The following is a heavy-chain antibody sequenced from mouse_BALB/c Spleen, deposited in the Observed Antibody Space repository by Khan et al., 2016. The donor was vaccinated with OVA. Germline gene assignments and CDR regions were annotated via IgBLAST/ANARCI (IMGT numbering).Heavy chain of an antibody. V-gene: IGHV3-2*02. CDR1: GYSITSGYA. J-gene: IGHJ2*01. CDR3: ERGNCCGYYFDY. Sequence: EVQLQESGPGLVKPSQSLSLTCTVTGYSITSGYAWNWIRQFPGNKLEWMGYISYSGVTSYNPSLKSRISITRDTSKNQFFLQLNSLTTEDTATYYCERGNCCGYYFDYWGQGTTLTVSS. CDR2: ISYSGVT.